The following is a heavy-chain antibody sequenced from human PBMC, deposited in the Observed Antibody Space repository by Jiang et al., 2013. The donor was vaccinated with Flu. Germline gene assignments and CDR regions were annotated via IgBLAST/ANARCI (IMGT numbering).Heavy chain of an antibody. Sequence: RQMPGKGLEWMGRIDPSDSYTNYSPSFQGHVTISADKSISTAYLQWSSLKASDTAMYYCARHSYCSGGSCYNYWGQGTLVTVSS. V-gene: IGHV5-10-1*01. D-gene: IGHD2-15*01. CDR3: ARHSYCSGGSCYNY. CDR2: IDPSDSYT. J-gene: IGHJ4*02.